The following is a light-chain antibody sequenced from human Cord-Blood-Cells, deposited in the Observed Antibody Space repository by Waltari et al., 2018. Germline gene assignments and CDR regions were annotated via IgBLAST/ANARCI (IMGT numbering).Light chain of an antibody. Sequence: EIVLTQSPATLSLSPGERATLSCRASQSVSSYLAWYQQEPGQAPRLLIYDASNRATGIPARFSGSGCGTDFTLTISSLEPEDFAVDYCQQRSNWPTFGGGTKVEIK. CDR3: QQRSNWPT. CDR1: QSVSSY. V-gene: IGKV3-11*01. J-gene: IGKJ4*01. CDR2: DAS.